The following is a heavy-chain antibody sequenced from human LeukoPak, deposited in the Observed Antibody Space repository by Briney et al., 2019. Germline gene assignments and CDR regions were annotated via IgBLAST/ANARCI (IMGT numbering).Heavy chain of an antibody. J-gene: IGHJ4*02. CDR2: IYYSGST. D-gene: IGHD3-22*01. Sequence: SETLSLTCTVSGGSISSGGYYWSWIRQHPGKGLEWIGYIYYSGSTYYNPSLKSRVTISVDTSKNQFSLKLSSVTAADTAVYYCARGKDYYDSSGQENWGQGTLVTVSS. CDR1: GGSISSGGYY. V-gene: IGHV4-31*03. CDR3: ARGKDYYDSSGQEN.